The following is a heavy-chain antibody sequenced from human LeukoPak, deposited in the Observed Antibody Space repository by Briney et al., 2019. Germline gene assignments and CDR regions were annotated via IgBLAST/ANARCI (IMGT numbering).Heavy chain of an antibody. CDR3: ARVLVPKIDVFPY. CDR2: INPISGTT. D-gene: IGHD3-10*01. CDR1: GYPFSDYF. Sequence: ASVKVSCKASGYPFSDYFIHWLRQAPGQGLEWMGSINPISGTTKYAQKFQGGVTMTRDTSISTVYMELSRLTFDDTAVYSCARVLVPKIDVFPYWGQGTLVTVSS. J-gene: IGHJ4*02. V-gene: IGHV1-2*02.